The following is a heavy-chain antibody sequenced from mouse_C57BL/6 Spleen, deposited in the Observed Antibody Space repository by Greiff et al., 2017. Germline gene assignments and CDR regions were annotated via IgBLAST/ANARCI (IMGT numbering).Heavy chain of an antibody. D-gene: IGHD2-4*01. V-gene: IGHV3-6*01. CDR2: ISYDGSN. Sequence: EVKLEESGPGLVKPSQSLSLTCSVTGYSITSGYYWNWIRQFPGNKLEWMGYISYDGSNNYNPSLKNRISITRDTSKNQFFLKLNSVTTEDTATYYCARYYDYDGGLDYWGQGTTLTVSS. J-gene: IGHJ2*01. CDR3: ARYYDYDGGLDY. CDR1: GYSITSGYY.